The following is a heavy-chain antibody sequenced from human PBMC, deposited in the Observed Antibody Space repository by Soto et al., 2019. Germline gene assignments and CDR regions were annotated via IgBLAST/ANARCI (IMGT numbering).Heavy chain of an antibody. CDR2: IIPILGIA. V-gene: IGHV1-69*08. Sequence: QVQLVQSGAEVKKPGSSVKVSCKASGGTFSSYTISWVRQAPGQGLEWMGRIIPILGIANYAQKFQGRVTSTADKSTSTGYMELSSLRSEDTAVYYCAREAAAGYYYHYGMDVWGQGTTVTVSS. CDR1: GGTFSSYT. J-gene: IGHJ6*02. CDR3: AREAAAGYYYHYGMDV. D-gene: IGHD6-13*01.